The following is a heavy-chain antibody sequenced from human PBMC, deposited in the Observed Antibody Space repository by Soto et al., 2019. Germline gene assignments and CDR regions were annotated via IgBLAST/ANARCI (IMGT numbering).Heavy chain of an antibody. CDR3: AKLNSVPAYSSSWPPFDY. D-gene: IGHD6-13*01. CDR2: ISYDGSNK. J-gene: IGHJ4*02. Sequence: QVQLVESGGGVVQPGRSLRLSCAASGFTFSSYGMHWVRQAPGKGLEWVAVISYDGSNKYYADSVKGRFTISRDNSKNTLYLQMNSLRAEDTAVYYCAKLNSVPAYSSSWPPFDYWGQGTLVTVSS. V-gene: IGHV3-30*18. CDR1: GFTFSSYG.